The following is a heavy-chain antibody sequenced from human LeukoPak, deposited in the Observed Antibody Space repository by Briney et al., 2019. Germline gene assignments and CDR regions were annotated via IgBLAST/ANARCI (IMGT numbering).Heavy chain of an antibody. CDR3: ARDAALSGYYYYYIDV. V-gene: IGHV4-4*07. Sequence: SETLSLTCTVSGGSISSNYWSWIRQPAGKGLAWIGRIYTSGSTNYNPSLKSRVTMSVDTSKNQFSLKLTSVTAADTAVYYCARDAALSGYYYYYIDVWGKGTTVTVSS. CDR2: IYTSGST. J-gene: IGHJ6*03. CDR1: GGSISSNY. D-gene: IGHD6-13*01.